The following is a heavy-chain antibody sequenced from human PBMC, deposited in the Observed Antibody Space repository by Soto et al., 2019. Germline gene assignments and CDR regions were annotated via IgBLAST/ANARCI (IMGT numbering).Heavy chain of an antibody. J-gene: IGHJ6*02. Sequence: QVQLQESGPGLVKPSGTLSLTCAVSGGSISSSNWWSWVRQPPGKGLEWIGEIYHSGSTNYNPSLKRRVTISVDKSKNQFSLKLSSVTAADTAVYYCARVDFGAADYYYGMDVWGQGTTVTVSS. CDR3: ARVDFGAADYYYGMDV. CDR1: GGSISSSNW. CDR2: IYHSGST. D-gene: IGHD3-3*01. V-gene: IGHV4-4*02.